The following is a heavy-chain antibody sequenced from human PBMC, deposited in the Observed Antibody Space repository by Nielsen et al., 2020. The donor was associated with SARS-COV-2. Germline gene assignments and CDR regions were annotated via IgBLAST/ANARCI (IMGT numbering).Heavy chain of an antibody. CDR2: IWYDGSNK. CDR3: AREGGRKFFDY. Sequence: GEPLKISCAASGFTFSSYGMHWVRQAPGKGLEWVAVIWYDGSNKYYADSVKGRFTISRDNSKNTLYLQMNSLRAEDTAVYYCAREGGRKFFDYWGQGTLVTVSS. CDR1: GFTFSSYG. J-gene: IGHJ4*02. V-gene: IGHV3-33*01. D-gene: IGHD1-1*01.